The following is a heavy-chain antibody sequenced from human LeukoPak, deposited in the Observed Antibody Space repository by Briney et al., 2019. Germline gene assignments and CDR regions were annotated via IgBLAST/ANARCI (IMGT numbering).Heavy chain of an antibody. V-gene: IGHV3-21*01. CDR1: GFTFSSFT. D-gene: IGHD3-10*01. Sequence: GGSLRLSCAASGFTFSSFTMNWVRQAPGKGLEWVSTISSRSDYIYYADSVKGRFTISRDNAKNPVYLQMNSLRAEDAAVYYCARDYGSGSYYNLAYGMDVWGQGTTVTVSS. CDR3: ARDYGSGSYYNLAYGMDV. CDR2: ISSRSDYI. J-gene: IGHJ6*02.